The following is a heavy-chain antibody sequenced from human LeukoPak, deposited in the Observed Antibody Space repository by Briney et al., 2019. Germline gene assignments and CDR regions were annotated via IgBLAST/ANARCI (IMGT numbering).Heavy chain of an antibody. D-gene: IGHD3-3*01. CDR2: IRYDGNNK. V-gene: IGHV3-30*02. J-gene: IGHJ6*03. CDR3: TKDTGYNFWSGRYMDV. CDR1: GFTFSSYD. Sequence: GGSLRLSCAASGFTFSSYDMHWVRQAPGKGLEWVAFIRYDGNNKYYTDSVKGRFTISRDNSKNMLYLQMNNLRGEDTAVYYSTKDTGYNFWSGRYMDVWGKGTTVTVSS.